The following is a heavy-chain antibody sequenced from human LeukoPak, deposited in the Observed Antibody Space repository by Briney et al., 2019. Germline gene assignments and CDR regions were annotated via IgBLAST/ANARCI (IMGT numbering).Heavy chain of an antibody. CDR3: AREGLSSGYYSYFDY. CDR2: IYYSGST. D-gene: IGHD3-22*01. V-gene: IGHV4-59*01. CDR1: GGSISSYY. Sequence: SETLSLTCTVSGGSISSYYWSWIRQPPGKGLEWIGYIYYSGSTNYNPSLKSRVTISVDTSKNQFSLKLSSATAADTAVYYCAREGLSSGYYSYFDYWGQGTLVTVSS. J-gene: IGHJ4*02.